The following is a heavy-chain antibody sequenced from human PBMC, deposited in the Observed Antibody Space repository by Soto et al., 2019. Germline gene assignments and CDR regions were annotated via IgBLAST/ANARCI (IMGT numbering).Heavy chain of an antibody. J-gene: IGHJ4*02. CDR1: GFSFSSYG. CDR3: AKGRKRDIEVVPAAPDLDY. V-gene: IGHV3-30*18. CDR2: ISYDGSNR. Sequence: QVQLVESGGGVVQPGRSLRLSCAASGFSFSSYGMHWVRQAPGKGLEWVAVISYDGSNRYYADSVKGRFTISRDNSKNSLYLQMNSLRAEYTAVYYCAKGRKRDIEVVPAAPDLDYWGQGTLVTISS. D-gene: IGHD2-2*01.